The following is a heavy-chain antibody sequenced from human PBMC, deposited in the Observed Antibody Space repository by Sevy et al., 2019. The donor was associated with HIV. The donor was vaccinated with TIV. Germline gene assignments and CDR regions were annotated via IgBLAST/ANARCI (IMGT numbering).Heavy chain of an antibody. CDR3: ARVVAYCSGGSCFPGYYYGMDV. V-gene: IGHV3-21*01. CDR1: GFTFSNYN. CDR2: ISISSNYI. J-gene: IGHJ6*02. D-gene: IGHD2-15*01. Sequence: GGSLRLSCAASGFTFSNYNMNWVRQAPGKGLEWVSSISISSNYISYADSMKGRFTISRDNAKNSLFLQMNSLRAEETAVYYCARVVAYCSGGSCFPGYYYGMDVWGQGTTVTVSS.